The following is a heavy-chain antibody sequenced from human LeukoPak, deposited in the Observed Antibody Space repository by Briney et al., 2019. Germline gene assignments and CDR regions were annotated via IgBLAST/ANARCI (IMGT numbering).Heavy chain of an antibody. CDR2: ISYDGTNN. Sequence: GGSLRLSCAASGFTFSQYPMHWVRQAPGKGVEGVAVISYDGTNNYRADSVKGRFTISRDNANNTLYLQMNSLRPEDTAVYFCASLMVRGIRDFDHWGQGTLVTVSS. D-gene: IGHD3-10*01. CDR1: GFTFSQYP. J-gene: IGHJ4*02. V-gene: IGHV3-30*04. CDR3: ASLMVRGIRDFDH.